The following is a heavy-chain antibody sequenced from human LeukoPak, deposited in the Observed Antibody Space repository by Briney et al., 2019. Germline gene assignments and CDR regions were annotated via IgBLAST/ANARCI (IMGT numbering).Heavy chain of an antibody. CDR1: GYTFTSYV. CDR3: ARYGPSDY. V-gene: IGHV1-3*01. J-gene: IGHJ4*02. Sequence: GASVKVSCKASGYTFTSYVIHWVRQAPGQRLEWMGWINAGNGNTKYSQEFQDRVTITRDTSISTAYMELSRLRSDDTAVYYCARYGPSDYWGQGTLVTVSS. D-gene: IGHD4-17*01. CDR2: INAGNGNT.